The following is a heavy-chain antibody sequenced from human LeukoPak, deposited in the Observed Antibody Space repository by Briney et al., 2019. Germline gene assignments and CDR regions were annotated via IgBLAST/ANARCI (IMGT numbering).Heavy chain of an antibody. D-gene: IGHD3-10*01. CDR3: AKDSGVYYYGMDV. CDR1: GFTFSSYG. Sequence: GGSLRLSCAASGFTFSSYGMRWVRQAPGKGLEWVAFIRYDGSNKYYADSVKGRFTISRDNSKNTLYLQMNSLRAEDTAVYYCAKDSGVYYYGMDVWGQGTTVTVSS. V-gene: IGHV3-30*02. CDR2: IRYDGSNK. J-gene: IGHJ6*02.